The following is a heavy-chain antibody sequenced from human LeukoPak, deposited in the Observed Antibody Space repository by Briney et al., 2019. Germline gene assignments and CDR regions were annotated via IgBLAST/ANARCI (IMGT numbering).Heavy chain of an antibody. Sequence: GASVKVSCKASGYTFTGYYMHWVRQAPGQGLEWMGWINPNSGGTNYAQKFQGRVTMTRDTSISTAYMGLSRLRSDDTAVYYCARPGPEYAPHYYYYMDVWGKGTTVTVSS. J-gene: IGHJ6*03. D-gene: IGHD2-2*01. CDR3: ARPGPEYAPHYYYYMDV. CDR2: INPNSGGT. CDR1: GYTFTGYY. V-gene: IGHV1-2*02.